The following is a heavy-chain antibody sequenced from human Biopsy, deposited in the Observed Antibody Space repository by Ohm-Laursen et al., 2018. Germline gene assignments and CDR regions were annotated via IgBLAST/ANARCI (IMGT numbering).Heavy chain of an antibody. V-gene: IGHV1-2*02. CDR3: ARDRMVTIITLVRADTFDI. D-gene: IGHD3-10*01. J-gene: IGHJ3*02. CDR2: VNPNSGAT. Sequence: ASVKVSCKASGYTFTDYYIYWVRQAPGQGPEWMGWVNPNSGATNYAQKFQGRVTMTSDTSISTAYIELRRLISDDTAVYFCARDRMVTIITLVRADTFDIWGQGTLVSVSS. CDR1: GYTFTDYY.